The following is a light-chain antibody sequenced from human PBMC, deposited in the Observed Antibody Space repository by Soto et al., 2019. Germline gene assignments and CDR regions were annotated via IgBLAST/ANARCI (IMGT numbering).Light chain of an antibody. J-gene: IGLJ7*01. CDR2: SNN. Sequence: QYVLTQPPSASGTPGQRVTISCSGSSSNIGSNPVDWYQQLPGTAPKVLIYSNNQRPAGVPARFSGSKAGTSASLAISGLQSEDETDYYCAAWDDSLNGVVFGGGTQLTVL. CDR3: AAWDDSLNGVV. V-gene: IGLV1-44*01. CDR1: SSNIGSNP.